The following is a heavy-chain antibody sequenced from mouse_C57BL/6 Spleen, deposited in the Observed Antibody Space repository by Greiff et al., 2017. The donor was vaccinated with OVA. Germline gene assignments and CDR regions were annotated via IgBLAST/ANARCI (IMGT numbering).Heavy chain of an antibody. V-gene: IGHV1-72*01. CDR2: IAPNSGGT. Sequence: LQPGAELVKPGASVKLSCQASGYTFTSYWMHWVKQRPGRGLEWIGRIAPNSGGTKYNEKFKSKATLTVDKPSSTAYMQLSSLTSEDSAVYYCARGGGAMDYWGQGTSVTVSS. J-gene: IGHJ4*01. CDR1: GYTFTSYW. CDR3: ARGGGAMDY.